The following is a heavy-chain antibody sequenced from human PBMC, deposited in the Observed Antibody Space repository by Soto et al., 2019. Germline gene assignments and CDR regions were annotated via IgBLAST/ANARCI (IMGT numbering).Heavy chain of an antibody. J-gene: IGHJ4*02. CDR1: GDRVSSNSAA. CDR3: AREVGHSGSYFFDY. V-gene: IGHV6-1*01. CDR2: TYYRSKWYN. Sequence: SQTLSLTCAISGDRVSSNSAAWNWIRQSPSRGLEWLGRTYYRSKWYNDYAVSVKSRITINPVTSKNQFSLQLKSVTPEDTAVYYCAREVGHSGSYFFDYWGQGTLVTVSS. D-gene: IGHD1-26*01.